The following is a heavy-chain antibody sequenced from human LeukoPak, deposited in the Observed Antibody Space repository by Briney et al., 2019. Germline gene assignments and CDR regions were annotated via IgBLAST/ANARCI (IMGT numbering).Heavy chain of an antibody. D-gene: IGHD6-6*01. Sequence: PGGSLRLSCAASGFTFSSYSMNWVRQAPGKGLEWVSSISSSSSYIYYADSVKGRFTISRDNAENSLYLQMNSLRAEDTAVYYCARDSSSTYYFDSWGQGTLVTVSS. V-gene: IGHV3-21*01. CDR1: GFTFSSYS. CDR2: ISSSSSYI. J-gene: IGHJ4*02. CDR3: ARDSSSTYYFDS.